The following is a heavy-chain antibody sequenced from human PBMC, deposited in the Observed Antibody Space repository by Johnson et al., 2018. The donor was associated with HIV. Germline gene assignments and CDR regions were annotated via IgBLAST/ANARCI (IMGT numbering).Heavy chain of an antibody. V-gene: IGHV3-74*02. D-gene: IGHD6-19*01. Sequence: VQLVESGGGLVQPGESLRLSCAASGFTVSNNYMHWVRQAPGKGLVWVSRINSDGSSTSYADSVKGRFTISRDNAKKTLYLQMNSLRAEDTAVYYCARKQWLEIPSDALDVWGQGTMVTVSS. CDR3: ARKQWLEIPSDALDV. J-gene: IGHJ3*01. CDR2: INSDGSST. CDR1: GFTVSNNY.